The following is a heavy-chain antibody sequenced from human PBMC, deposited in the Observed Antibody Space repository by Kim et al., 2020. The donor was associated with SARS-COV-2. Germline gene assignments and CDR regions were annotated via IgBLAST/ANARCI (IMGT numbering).Heavy chain of an antibody. CDR3: ARTTSGWPNWFDS. CDR2: VTPSSGNT. Sequence: ASVKVSCMASGYSFSTYDINWVRQASGQGLEWLGWVTPSSGNTGYAQKFQGRVTVTRDNSIRTAYLELSNLRSEDTAVYYCARTTSGWPNWFDSWGQGTLVTVSS. J-gene: IGHJ5*01. V-gene: IGHV1-8*02. CDR1: GYSFSTYD. D-gene: IGHD6-19*01.